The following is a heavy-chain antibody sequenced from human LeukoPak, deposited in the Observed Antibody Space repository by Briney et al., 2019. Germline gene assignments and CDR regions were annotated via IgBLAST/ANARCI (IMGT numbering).Heavy chain of an antibody. J-gene: IGHJ4*02. CDR1: GYTFTSYD. CDR2: MNPNRGNT. D-gene: IGHD5-18*01. CDR3: ARRRGYSSYFDY. Sequence: SVKVSCKASGYTFTSYDINSVRQATGQGLGWMGWMNPNRGNTGYAQKFQGRVTMTRNTSISTAYMELSSLRSEDTAVYYCARRRGYSSYFDYWGQGTLVTVSS. V-gene: IGHV1-8*01.